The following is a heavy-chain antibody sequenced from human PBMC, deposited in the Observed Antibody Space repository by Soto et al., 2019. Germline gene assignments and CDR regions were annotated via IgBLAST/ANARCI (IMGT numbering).Heavy chain of an antibody. Sequence: DVQLVESGGGLIQPGGSLRLSCVASGLTVSGKKYMAWVSQAPGKGPEWVSGVYDLDGTYYADSGRGRFTTSIDSSRTTVYLKMRDMRPEDTALYFCATWLLREHAYDIWGQGTIVTVSS. CDR3: ATWLLREHAYDI. J-gene: IGHJ3*02. V-gene: IGHV3-53*01. CDR1: GLTVSGKKY. CDR2: VYDLDGT. D-gene: IGHD5-12*01.